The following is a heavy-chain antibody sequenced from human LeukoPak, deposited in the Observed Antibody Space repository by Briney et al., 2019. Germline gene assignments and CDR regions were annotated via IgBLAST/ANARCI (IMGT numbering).Heavy chain of an antibody. D-gene: IGHD2-21*02. V-gene: IGHV1-69*04. J-gene: IGHJ4*02. Sequence: SVKVSCKASGGTFSSYAISWVRQAPGQGLEWMGRIIPILGKANYAQKFQGRVTITADKSTSTAYMELSSLRSEDTAVYYCARDEYCGGDCYNPWGQGTLVTVSS. CDR1: GGTFSSYA. CDR3: ARDEYCGGDCYNP. CDR2: IIPILGKA.